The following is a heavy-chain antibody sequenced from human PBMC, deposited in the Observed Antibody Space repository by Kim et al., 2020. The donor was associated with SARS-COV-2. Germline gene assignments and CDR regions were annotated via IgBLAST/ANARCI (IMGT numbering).Heavy chain of an antibody. V-gene: IGHV5-51*01. D-gene: IGHD2-8*02. J-gene: IGHJ3*02. Sequence: GESLKISCKGSGYSFTSYWIGWVRQMPGKGLEWMGIIYPGDSDTRYSPSFQGQVTISADKSISTAYLQWSSLKASDTAMYYCASQSPHTVRRAPFDIWGQGTMVTVSS. CDR3: ASQSPHTVRRAPFDI. CDR1: GYSFTSYW. CDR2: IYPGDSDT.